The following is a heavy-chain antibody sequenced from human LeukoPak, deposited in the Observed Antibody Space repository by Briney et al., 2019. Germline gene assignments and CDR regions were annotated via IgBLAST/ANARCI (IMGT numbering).Heavy chain of an antibody. Sequence: SEALSVTSALHRGSFCGYYWSGIRHPPRQGLWWMGQIIHSGSTNYNPSPKSRVTISVDTSKNRFSLKLSSVTAADTAVYYCARGRGARSSIWYTWFDPWGQGTLVTVSS. D-gene: IGHD6-13*01. CDR1: RGSFCGYY. V-gene: IGHV4-34*01. CDR2: IIHSGST. CDR3: ARGRGARSSIWYTWFDP. J-gene: IGHJ5*02.